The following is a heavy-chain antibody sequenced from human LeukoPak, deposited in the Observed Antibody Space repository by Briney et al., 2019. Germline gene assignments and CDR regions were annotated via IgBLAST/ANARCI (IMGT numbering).Heavy chain of an antibody. D-gene: IGHD2-2*01. Sequence: GASVKVSCKASGGTFSSYAISWVRQAPGQGLEWMGGIIPIFGTANYAQKFQGRVTITADKSTSTAYMELSSLRSEDTAVYYCARDREPGYCSSTSCFNYYYYMDVWGKGTTVTISS. J-gene: IGHJ6*03. CDR2: IIPIFGTA. CDR1: GGTFSSYA. CDR3: ARDREPGYCSSTSCFNYYYYMDV. V-gene: IGHV1-69*06.